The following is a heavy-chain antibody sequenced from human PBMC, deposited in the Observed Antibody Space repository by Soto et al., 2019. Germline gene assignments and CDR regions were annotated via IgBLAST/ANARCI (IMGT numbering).Heavy chain of an antibody. J-gene: IGHJ6*02. D-gene: IGHD3-22*01. CDR2: INPNSGGT. V-gene: IGHV1-2*02. CDR1: GYTFTGYY. Sequence: ASVKVSCKASGYTFTGYYMHWVRQAPGQGLEWMGWINPNSGGTNYAQKFQGRVTITADESTSTAYMELSSLRSEDTAVYYCASGRFVYYYDSSGYYYYYYGMDVWGQGTTVTVSS. CDR3: ASGRFVYYYDSSGYYYYYYGMDV.